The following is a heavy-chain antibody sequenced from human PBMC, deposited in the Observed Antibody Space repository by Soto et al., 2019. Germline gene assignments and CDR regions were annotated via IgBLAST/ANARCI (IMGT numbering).Heavy chain of an antibody. Sequence: QVQLQESGPGLVKPSQTLSLTCSVSGGSISSGGYYWSWIRQHPEKGLEWIGYIYYSGSTNYNPSLNSRVIISVDTSSNRFSLDLRSVTAADTAIYYCARHSASWQLFDYWGQGTLVTVSS. CDR2: IYYSGST. CDR3: ARHSASWQLFDY. D-gene: IGHD1-26*01. J-gene: IGHJ4*02. CDR1: GGSISSGGYY. V-gene: IGHV4-31*03.